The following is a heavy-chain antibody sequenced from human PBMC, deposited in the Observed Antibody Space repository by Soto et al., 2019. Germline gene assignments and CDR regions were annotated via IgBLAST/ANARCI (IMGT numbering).Heavy chain of an antibody. D-gene: IGHD1-1*01. Sequence: ASVKVSCKVSGYTLTELSMHWVRRAPGKGLEWMGGFDPEDGETIYAQKFQGRVTMTEDTSTDTAYMELSSLRSEDTAVYYCATVQLERRAFDIWGQGTMVTVSS. CDR1: GYTLTELS. J-gene: IGHJ3*02. CDR3: ATVQLERRAFDI. CDR2: FDPEDGET. V-gene: IGHV1-24*01.